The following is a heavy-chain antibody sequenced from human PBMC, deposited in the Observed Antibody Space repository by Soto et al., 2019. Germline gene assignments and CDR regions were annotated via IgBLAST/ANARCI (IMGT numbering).Heavy chain of an antibody. Sequence: GGSLRLSCAASGFSFTNYGMHWVRQAPGKGLEWVAVISYDGGNKYYADSVKGRFTLSRDNSKKTLYLQMDSLRPADTAVYFCAKDLGQWLVYKYYYGLDVWGQGTTVNVSS. D-gene: IGHD6-19*01. CDR2: ISYDGGNK. CDR3: AKDLGQWLVYKYYYGLDV. V-gene: IGHV3-30*18. J-gene: IGHJ6*01. CDR1: GFSFTNYG.